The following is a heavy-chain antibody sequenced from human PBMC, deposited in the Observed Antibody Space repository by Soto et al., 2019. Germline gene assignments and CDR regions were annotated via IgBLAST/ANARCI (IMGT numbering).Heavy chain of an antibody. V-gene: IGHV1-3*01. J-gene: IGHJ5*02. CDR2: INAANGDT. D-gene: IGHD6-13*01. Sequence: QVQLVQSGTEVKKPGASVKVSCKASGYTFTSYGIHWVRQAPGQRLEWMGWINAANGDTKYSPKCEGRVTITRNTSASPAYMERSSLRSEDTAVYYGVRRQVSATGIDWFDPWGQGTLVTVSS. CDR3: VRRQVSATGIDWFDP. CDR1: GYTFTSYG.